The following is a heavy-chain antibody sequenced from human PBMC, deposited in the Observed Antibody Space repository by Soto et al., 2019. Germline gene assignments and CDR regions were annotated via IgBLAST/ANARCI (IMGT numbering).Heavy chain of an antibody. V-gene: IGHV4-39*01. CDR2: IYYGGST. D-gene: IGHD6-13*01. CDR1: GGSISSSSYY. Sequence: QLQLQESGPGLVKPSETLSLTCTVSGGSISSSSYYWGWIRQPPGKGLEWIGSIYYGGSTYYNPSLKSRVTISVDTSKNQFSLKLSSVTAADAAVYYCPVTAAAGTVDYWGQGTLVTVSS. CDR3: PVTAAAGTVDY. J-gene: IGHJ4*02.